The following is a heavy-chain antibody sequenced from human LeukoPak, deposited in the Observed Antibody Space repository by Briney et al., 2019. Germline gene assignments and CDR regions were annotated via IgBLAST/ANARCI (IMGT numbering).Heavy chain of an antibody. Sequence: SEALSLTCAVYGGSFSGYHWSWIRQPPGKGLEWIGEINHSGSTNYNPSLKSRVTISVDTSKNQFSLKLSSVTAADTAVYYCARPNRGYCSSTSCYPHYYYYYGMDVWGQGTTVTVSS. J-gene: IGHJ6*02. V-gene: IGHV4-34*01. CDR1: GGSFSGYH. CDR2: INHSGST. D-gene: IGHD2-2*01. CDR3: ARPNRGYCSSTSCYPHYYYYYGMDV.